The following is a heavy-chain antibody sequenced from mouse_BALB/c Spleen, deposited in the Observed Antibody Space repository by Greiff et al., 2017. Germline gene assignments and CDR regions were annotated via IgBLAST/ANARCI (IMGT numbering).Heavy chain of an antibody. J-gene: IGHJ2*01. V-gene: IGHV5-15*02. CDR2: ISNLAYSI. Sequence: EVMLVESGGGLVQPGGSRKLSCAASGFTFSDYGMPWVRQAPGKGPEWVAFISNLAYSIYYADTVTGRFTIARENAKNTLYLEMSSLRSEDTAMYYCARVPRIYDGYYIDYWGQGTTLTVSS. D-gene: IGHD2-3*01. CDR1: GFTFSDYG. CDR3: ARVPRIYDGYYIDY.